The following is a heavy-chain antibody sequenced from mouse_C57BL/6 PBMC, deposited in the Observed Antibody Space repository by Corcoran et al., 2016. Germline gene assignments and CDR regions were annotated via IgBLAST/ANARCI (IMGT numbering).Heavy chain of an antibody. CDR1: GYTLTDYY. J-gene: IGHJ2*01. Sequence: EVQLQQSGPELVKPGASVKISCKASGYTLTDYYMNWVKQSHGKSLEWIGDINPNNGGTSYNQKFKGKATLTVDKSSSTAYMELRSLTSEVSAVYYCARARILRYYYFDYWGQGTTLTVSS. V-gene: IGHV1-26*01. D-gene: IGHD1-1*01. CDR2: INPNNGGT. CDR3: ARARILRYYYFDY.